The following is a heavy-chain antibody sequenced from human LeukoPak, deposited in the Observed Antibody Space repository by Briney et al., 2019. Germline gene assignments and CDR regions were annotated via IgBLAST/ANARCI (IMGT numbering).Heavy chain of an antibody. CDR3: GRARETEPIDY. V-gene: IGHV4-59*12. J-gene: IGHJ4*02. CDR2: IYYSGST. Sequence: SETLSLTCTVSGGSISSYYWSWIRQPPGKGLEWIGYIYYSGSTNYNPSLKSRVTISVDTSKNQFSLRMTSVTAADTAVYYCGRARETEPIDYWGQGTLVTVSS. CDR1: GGSISSYY.